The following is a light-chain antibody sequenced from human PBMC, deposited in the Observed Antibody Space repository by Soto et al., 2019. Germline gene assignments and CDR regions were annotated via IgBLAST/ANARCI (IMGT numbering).Light chain of an antibody. V-gene: IGLV2-23*01. J-gene: IGLJ2*01. Sequence: QSALTQPASVSGSPGESITISCTGTSSDVGSNNLVSWYQQHPGKAPKLMIYEGSKRPSGVSNRFSGSKSGNTASLTISGVQAEDEAEYSCCSYAGSSVAFGGGTKVTVL. CDR1: SSDVGSNNL. CDR3: CSYAGSSVA. CDR2: EGS.